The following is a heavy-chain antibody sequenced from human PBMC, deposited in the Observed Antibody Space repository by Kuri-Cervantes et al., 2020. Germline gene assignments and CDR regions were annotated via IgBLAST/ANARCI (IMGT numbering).Heavy chain of an antibody. J-gene: IGHJ5*02. V-gene: IGHV4-61*01. CDR2: NNFSGST. CDR1: GGSVSSVRSY. D-gene: IGHD3-10*01. Sequence: SETLSLTCTVSGGSVSSVRSYWSWLRQPPGKGLEWIGYNNFSGSTHYNPSLKRRITIPVDTSKHQFSLTLSSVTAAAMVVYDCARGPYYYGSGSDSDPRHWFDPWGQGTLVTVSS. CDR3: ARGPYYYGSGSDSDPRHWFDP.